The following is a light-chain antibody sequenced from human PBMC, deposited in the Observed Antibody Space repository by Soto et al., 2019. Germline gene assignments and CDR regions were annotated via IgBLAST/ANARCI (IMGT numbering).Light chain of an antibody. CDR1: EYSGYF. Sequence: DIQMTQTPSTLSASVGDRVTITCRATEYSGYFLAWYQQAPGKAPQLLISDASQLQSGVPSRFSGSGARTEFTLTITSLQANDFATSYRQHYKSFPYTFGPGTKRDI. CDR2: DAS. CDR3: QHYKSFPYT. J-gene: IGKJ2*01. V-gene: IGKV1-5*01.